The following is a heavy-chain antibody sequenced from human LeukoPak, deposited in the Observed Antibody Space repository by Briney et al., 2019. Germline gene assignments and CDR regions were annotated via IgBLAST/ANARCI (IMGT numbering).Heavy chain of an antibody. V-gene: IGHV3-23*01. D-gene: IGHD1-26*01. Sequence: PGGSLRLSCAAPGFTFGNYAMNWVRQAPGRGLEWVSAISGTGGSTYYADYVKGRFTISRDNAKNALYLQMNTLRAEDTAIYSCATRPTVGGTTPTFDHWGQGTPVTVSS. CDR1: GFTFGNYA. J-gene: IGHJ4*02. CDR2: ISGTGGST. CDR3: ATRPTVGGTTPTFDH.